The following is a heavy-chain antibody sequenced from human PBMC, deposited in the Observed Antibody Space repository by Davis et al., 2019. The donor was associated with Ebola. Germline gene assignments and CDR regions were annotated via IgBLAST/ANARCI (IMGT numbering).Heavy chain of an antibody. CDR1: GYTFTGYY. D-gene: IGHD3-22*01. V-gene: IGHV1-69*13. J-gene: IGHJ4*02. Sequence: SVKVSCKASGYTFTGYYMHWVRQDPGQGLEWMGGIIPIFGTANYAQRFQGRVTITADESRTTAYMELSSLRSEDTAVYYCAKDRYYDNNPLYYESECWGQGTLVTVSS. CDR3: AKDRYYDNNPLYYESEC. CDR2: IIPIFGTA.